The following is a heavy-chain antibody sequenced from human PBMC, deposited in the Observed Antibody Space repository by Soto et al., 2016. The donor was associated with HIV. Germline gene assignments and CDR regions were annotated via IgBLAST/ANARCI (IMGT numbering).Heavy chain of an antibody. CDR1: GFTFSSYS. Sequence: EVQLVESGGGLVQPGGSLRLSCAASGFTFSSYSMNWVRQAPGKGLEWVSYISSSSSTIYYADSVKGRFTISRDNAKNSLYLQMNSLRAEDTAVYYCARPDYCSSTSCYYYYMDVWGKGTTVTVSS. J-gene: IGHJ6*03. CDR3: ARPDYCSSTSCYYYYMDV. CDR2: ISSSSSTI. V-gene: IGHV3-48*01. D-gene: IGHD2-2*01.